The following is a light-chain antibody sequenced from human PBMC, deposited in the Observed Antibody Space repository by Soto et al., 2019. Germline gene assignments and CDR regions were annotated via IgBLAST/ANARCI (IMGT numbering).Light chain of an antibody. CDR2: DVS. Sequence: QSVLTQPASVSGSPGQSITISCTGTSSDVGGHNYVSWYQQHPGKAPKLMIYDVSNRPSGVSNRFSGSKSGNTASLTISGLQAEDEADYYCSSYTSNSPYVFGTGTKVTVL. CDR1: SSDVGGHNY. J-gene: IGLJ1*01. V-gene: IGLV2-14*01. CDR3: SSYTSNSPYV.